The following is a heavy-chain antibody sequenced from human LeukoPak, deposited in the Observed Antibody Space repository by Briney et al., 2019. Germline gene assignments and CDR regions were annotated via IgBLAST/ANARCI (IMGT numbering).Heavy chain of an antibody. D-gene: IGHD2-2*01. CDR2: IGWNGGGV. V-gene: IGHV3-9*01. Sequence: GGSLRLSCAASGFTFDDYGMHWVRQAPGKGLEWVSGIGWNGGGVGYAASVKGRFTISRDNAKKSLFLQMNSLRPEDTALYYCAKGDCGSSSCTRLDNWGQGTLVTVSS. CDR3: AKGDCGSSSCTRLDN. CDR1: GFTFDDYG. J-gene: IGHJ4*02.